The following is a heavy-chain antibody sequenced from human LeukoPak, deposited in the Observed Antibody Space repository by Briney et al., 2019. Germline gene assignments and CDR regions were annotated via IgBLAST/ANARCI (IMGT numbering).Heavy chain of an antibody. D-gene: IGHD3-9*01. J-gene: IGHJ4*02. CDR1: GFTVSSNY. CDR2: IYSGGST. V-gene: IGHV3-66*02. Sequence: GGSLRLSCAAFGFTVSSNYMSWVRQAPGKGLEWVSVIYSGGSTYYADSVKGRFTISRDNSKNTLYLQMNSLRAEDTAVYYCARQVTYYDILTGYSEHYFDYWGQGTLVTVSS. CDR3: ARQVTYYDILTGYSEHYFDY.